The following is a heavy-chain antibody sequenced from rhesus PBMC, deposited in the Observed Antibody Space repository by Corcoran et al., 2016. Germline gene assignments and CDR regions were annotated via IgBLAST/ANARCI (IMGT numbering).Heavy chain of an antibody. CDR2: IDPRDSDT. CDR3: AKSPRAAAGLNY. J-gene: IGHJ4*01. CDR1: GYSFTSYW. D-gene: IGHD6S26*01. Sequence: EVQLVQSGADVNRPGESLKISCKSSGYSFTSYWISWVRKMPGKGLEWMVAIDPRDSDTSVNPYFQGQVTISADKSISTAYLQWSRLKTSDSATYYCAKSPRAAAGLNYWGQGVLVTVSS. V-gene: IGHV5-2*01.